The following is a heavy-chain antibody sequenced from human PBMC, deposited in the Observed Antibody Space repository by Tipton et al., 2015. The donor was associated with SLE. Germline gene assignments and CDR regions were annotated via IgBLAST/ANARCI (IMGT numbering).Heavy chain of an antibody. CDR3: ARVSGSSPQVDY. CDR2: INHSGGT. Sequence: TLSLTCAVYGGSFSGYYWSWIRQPPGKGLEWIGEINHSGGTNYNPPPKSRVTISVDTSKNQFSLKLSSVTAADTAVYYCARVSGSSPQVDYWDQGTLVTVSS. D-gene: IGHD6-6*01. CDR1: GGSFSGYY. J-gene: IGHJ4*02. V-gene: IGHV4-34*01.